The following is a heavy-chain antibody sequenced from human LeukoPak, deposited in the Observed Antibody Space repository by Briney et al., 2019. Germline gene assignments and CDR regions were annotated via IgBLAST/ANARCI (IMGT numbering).Heavy chain of an antibody. D-gene: IGHD3-3*01. CDR1: GDSIRRSSYF. V-gene: IGHV4-39*07. J-gene: IGHJ4*02. CDR3: TRDMEYPGAGFDY. CDR2: VYPSGSI. Sequence: SETLSLTCTVSGDSIRRSSYFWAWVRQPPGKGLEWIGSVYPSGSIYYNPSLRSQITISIDTSKNQFSLKLTSVAAADTAMYYCTRDMEYPGAGFDYWGQGIPVTVSS.